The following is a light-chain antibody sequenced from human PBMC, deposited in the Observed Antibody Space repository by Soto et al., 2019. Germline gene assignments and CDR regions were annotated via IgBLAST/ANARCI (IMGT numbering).Light chain of an antibody. J-gene: IGLJ1*01. CDR2: DNN. V-gene: IGLV1-51*01. CDR1: GSNTGNNL. Sequence: QSVLTQPPSVSAAPGQKVTTSSSGTGSNTGNNLVSWYQQFPGTAPKLLIHDNNKRPSGIPDRFSGSKSGTSATLGITGLQTGDEADYYCGTWDNSLSAYVFGAGTKVTVL. CDR3: GTWDNSLSAYV.